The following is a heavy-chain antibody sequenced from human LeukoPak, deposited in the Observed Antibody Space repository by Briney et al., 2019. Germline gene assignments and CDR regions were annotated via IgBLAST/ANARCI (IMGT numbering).Heavy chain of an antibody. CDR2: ISGTGDST. D-gene: IGHD4-17*01. CDR1: GLTFSSYV. V-gene: IGHV3-23*01. CDR3: AKEGGPTVSTRDGMDV. Sequence: QAGGSLRLSCAASGLTFSSYVMNWVRQAPGKGLEWVSAISGTGDSTSYADSVKGRFTISRDNSKNTLYLQMNSLRAEDTAVYYCAKEGGPTVSTRDGMDVWGQGTTVTVSS. J-gene: IGHJ6*02.